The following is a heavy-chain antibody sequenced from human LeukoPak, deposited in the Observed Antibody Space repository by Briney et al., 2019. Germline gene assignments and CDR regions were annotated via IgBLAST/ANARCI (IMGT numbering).Heavy chain of an antibody. CDR2: ISGSGGIT. CDR3: ARAKAADTIRNYYYYYMDV. Sequence: GGTLRLSCAASGFTFSSYGMSWVRQAPGKGLEWVSGISGSGGITYYADSVKGRFTISRDNSKNTLYLQMNSLRAEDTAVYYCARAKAADTIRNYYYYYMDVWGKGTTVTVSS. J-gene: IGHJ6*03. V-gene: IGHV3-23*01. D-gene: IGHD5-18*01. CDR1: GFTFSSYG.